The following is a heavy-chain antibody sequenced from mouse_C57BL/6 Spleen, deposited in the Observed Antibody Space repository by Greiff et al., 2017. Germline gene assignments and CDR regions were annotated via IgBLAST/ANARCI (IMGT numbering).Heavy chain of an antibody. D-gene: IGHD3-3*01. CDR3: AISSRADDNPFAY. CDR2: INPSTGGT. J-gene: IGHJ3*01. Sequence: EVQLVESGPELVKPGASVKISCKASGYSFTGYYMNWVKQSPEKSLEWIGEINPSTGGTTYNQKFKAKATLTVDKASSTAYMQLQSLTSEDSAVYYCAISSRADDNPFAYWGQGALVTVAA. CDR1: GYSFTGYY. V-gene: IGHV1-42*01.